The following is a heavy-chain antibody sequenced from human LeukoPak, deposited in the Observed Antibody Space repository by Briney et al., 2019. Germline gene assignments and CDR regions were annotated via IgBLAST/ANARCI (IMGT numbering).Heavy chain of an antibody. V-gene: IGHV1-69*05. CDR2: IIPILGTP. CDR1: GGTFSSYA. D-gene: IGHD3-3*01. J-gene: IGHJ6*03. CDR3: ARDALKRHLEGHYYYYYMDV. Sequence: ASVKVSCKASGGTFSSYAISWVRQAPGQGLEWMGGIIPILGTPNYAQKFQGRVTITTDEFTSTAYMELSSLRSEDTAVYYCARDALKRHLEGHYYYYYMDVWGKGTTVTVSS.